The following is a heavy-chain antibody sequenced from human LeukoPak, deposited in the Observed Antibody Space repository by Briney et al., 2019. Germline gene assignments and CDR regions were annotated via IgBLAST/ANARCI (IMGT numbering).Heavy chain of an antibody. CDR3: ARRPYYGDYGYFDL. D-gene: IGHD4-17*01. V-gene: IGHV4-39*01. CDR2: IYYSGST. Sequence: SETLSLTCTVSGGSISSSSYYWGWIRQPPGEGLEWIGSIYYSGSTYYNPSLKSRVTISVDTSKNQFSLKLSSVTAADTAVYYCARRPYYGDYGYFDLWGRGTLVTVSS. CDR1: GGSISSSSYY. J-gene: IGHJ2*01.